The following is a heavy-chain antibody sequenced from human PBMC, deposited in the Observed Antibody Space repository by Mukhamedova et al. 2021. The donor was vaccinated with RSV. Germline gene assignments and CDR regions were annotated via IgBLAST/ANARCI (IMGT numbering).Heavy chain of an antibody. V-gene: IGHV1-2*06. CDR2: TNPKSTDT. CDR3: ARDFWGGLYSAIGY. J-gene: IGHJ4*02. Sequence: GQAPGQGLEWMGRTNPKSTDTDYAPKFQGRFTMTTDPSINTAYMELSSLRSADTAVYYCARDFWGGLYSAIGYWGQVTLVAFSS. D-gene: IGHD3-3*01.